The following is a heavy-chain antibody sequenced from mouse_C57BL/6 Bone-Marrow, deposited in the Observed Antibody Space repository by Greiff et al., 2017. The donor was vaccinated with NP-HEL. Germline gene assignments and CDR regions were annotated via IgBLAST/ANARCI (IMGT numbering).Heavy chain of an antibody. V-gene: IGHV1-5*01. CDR1: GYTFTSYW. D-gene: IGHD2-3*01. J-gene: IGHJ3*01. Sequence: VQLQQSGTVLARPGASVKMSCKTSGYTFTSYWMHWVKQRPGQGLEWIGAIYPGNSDTSYHQKFKGKAKLTAVTSASTAYMELSSLTNEDSAVYYCTIDGYYPAWFAYWGQGTLVTVSA. CDR3: TIDGYYPAWFAY. CDR2: IYPGNSDT.